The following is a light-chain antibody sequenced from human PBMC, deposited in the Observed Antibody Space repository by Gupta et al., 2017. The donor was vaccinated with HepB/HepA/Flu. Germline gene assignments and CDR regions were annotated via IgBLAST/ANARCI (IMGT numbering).Light chain of an antibody. CDR3: CSYAGRSLV. CDR2: EVD. CDR1: SSDIGNYNF. J-gene: IGLJ3*02. V-gene: IGLV2-23*02. Sequence: QAALTQPASASGSPGQSITTSCTGTSSDIGNYNFFSWYQQNPGKTPILISYEVDKRPSGVSNLFSCSKSSNTASLTISGLQADDEAYYYCCSYAGRSLVFGGGTKVTVL.